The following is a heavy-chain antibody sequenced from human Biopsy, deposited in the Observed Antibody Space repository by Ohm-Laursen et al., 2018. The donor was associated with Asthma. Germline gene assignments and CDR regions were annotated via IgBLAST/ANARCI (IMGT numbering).Heavy chain of an antibody. J-gene: IGHJ6*02. Sequence: TLSLTCTVSYGSITSGGYYWTWIRQHPGKGLEWIGFIYYSGSTYYNPSLKSRVSISIDTSKNQFSLELTSVTAADTAVYYCARGPNYHGSGRAPIGMDVWGQGTTVTVSS. CDR1: YGSITSGGYY. CDR3: ARGPNYHGSGRAPIGMDV. D-gene: IGHD3-10*01. CDR2: IYYSGST. V-gene: IGHV4-31*03.